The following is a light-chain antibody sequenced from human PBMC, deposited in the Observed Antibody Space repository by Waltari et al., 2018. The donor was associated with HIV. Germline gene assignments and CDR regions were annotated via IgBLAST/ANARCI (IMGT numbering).Light chain of an antibody. V-gene: IGKV1-12*01. CDR3: QQANSFPWT. CDR2: ATS. J-gene: IGKJ1*01. Sequence: DIQMTQFPSFVSASVGDRVTITCRASHPVNSWLTWYQQKPGKAPELLIYATSSLQSGVPSRFSGSRSGTNFTLTINSLQTEDFATYFCQQANSFPWTFGHGTKVELK. CDR1: HPVNSW.